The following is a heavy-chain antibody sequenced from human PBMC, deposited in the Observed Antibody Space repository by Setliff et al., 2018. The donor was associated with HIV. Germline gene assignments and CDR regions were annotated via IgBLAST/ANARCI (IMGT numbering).Heavy chain of an antibody. V-gene: IGHV4-4*08. J-gene: IGHJ3*01. CDR1: GGSIGGYY. CDR2: IYSGGST. D-gene: IGHD3-10*01. Sequence: PSETLSLTCTVSGGSIGGYYWSWIRQPPGTGLEWLGCIYSGGSTNYNPSLESRVTISLDTSKNQFSLRLTSVTAADTAVYYCARVRSYGSAYDASDVWGPGTVVTVSS. CDR3: ARVRSYGSAYDASDV.